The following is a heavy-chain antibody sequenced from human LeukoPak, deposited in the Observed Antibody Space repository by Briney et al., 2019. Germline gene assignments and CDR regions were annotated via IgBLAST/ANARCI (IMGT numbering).Heavy chain of an antibody. J-gene: IGHJ4*02. CDR2: IWYDGSNK. CDR3: ARDDLYSGSYCFDY. D-gene: IGHD1-26*01. CDR1: GFTFSSYG. Sequence: GRSLRLSCAASGFTFSSYGMHWVRQAPGKGLEWVAVIWYDGSNKYYADSVKGRFTISRDNSKNTLYLQIKSLRAEDTAVYYCARDDLYSGSYCFDYWGQGTLVTVSS. V-gene: IGHV3-33*01.